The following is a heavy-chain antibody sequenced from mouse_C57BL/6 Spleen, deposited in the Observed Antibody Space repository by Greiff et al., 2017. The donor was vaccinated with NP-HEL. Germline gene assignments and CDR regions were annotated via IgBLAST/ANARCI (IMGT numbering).Heavy chain of an antibody. D-gene: IGHD1-1*01. J-gene: IGHJ2*01. CDR2: INPNNGGT. Sequence: EVQLQQSGPELVKPGASVKMSCKASGYTFTDYNMHWVKQSHGKSLEWIGYINPNNGGTSYNQKFKGKATLTVNKSSSTAYMELRSLTSEESAVYYSARHYYGSSSNYFDYWGQGTTLTVSS. CDR3: ARHYYGSSSNYFDY. CDR1: GYTFTDYN. V-gene: IGHV1-22*01.